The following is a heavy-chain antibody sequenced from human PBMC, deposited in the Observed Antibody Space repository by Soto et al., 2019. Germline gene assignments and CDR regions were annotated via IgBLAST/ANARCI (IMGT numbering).Heavy chain of an antibody. CDR1: GGTFSSYA. J-gene: IGHJ3*02. D-gene: IGHD3-22*01. Sequence: QVQLVQSGAEVKKPGSSVKVSCKASGGTFSSYAISWVRQAPGQGLEWMGGIIPIFGTANYAQKFQGRVTITADESKSTAYMELSSLRSEDTAVYYCARHDYYDSSGYYYSRSAFDIWGQGTMVTVSS. CDR2: IIPIFGTA. CDR3: ARHDYYDSSGYYYSRSAFDI. V-gene: IGHV1-69*01.